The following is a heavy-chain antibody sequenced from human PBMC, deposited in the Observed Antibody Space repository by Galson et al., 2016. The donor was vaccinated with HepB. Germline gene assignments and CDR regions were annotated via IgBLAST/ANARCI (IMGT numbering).Heavy chain of an antibody. D-gene: IGHD3-10*01. CDR3: VKDEEFESRGPRDVFDY. J-gene: IGHJ4*02. V-gene: IGHV3-64D*06. Sequence: SLRLSCAASGFSLISYAMHWVRQAPGKGLEYVSGIRRLGDTPRYTESVEDRFTISRDNSKNTLYLDMRSLRVEDTAVYFCVKDEEFESRGPRDVFDYWGQGTLVTVSS. CDR1: GFSLISYA. CDR2: IRRLGDTP.